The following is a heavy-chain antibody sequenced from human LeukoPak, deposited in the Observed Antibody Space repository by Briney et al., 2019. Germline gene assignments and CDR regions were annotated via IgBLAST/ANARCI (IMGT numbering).Heavy chain of an antibody. J-gene: IGHJ4*02. CDR3: ARVLSGYFDY. CDR1: GYTFTSYY. D-gene: IGHD7-27*01. CDR2: INPSGGST. V-gene: IGHV1-46*01. Sequence: GASVKVSCKASGYTFTSYYMHWVRQAPGQGLEWMGIINPSGGSTSYAQKFQGRVTITADEPTSTAYMELSSLRSEDTAVYYCARVLSGYFDYWGQGTLVTVSS.